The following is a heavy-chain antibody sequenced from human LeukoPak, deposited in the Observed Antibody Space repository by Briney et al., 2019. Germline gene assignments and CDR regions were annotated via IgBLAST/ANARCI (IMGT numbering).Heavy chain of an antibody. CDR2: IFTGGST. V-gene: IGHV4-61*02. D-gene: IGHD3-10*01. Sequence: SETLSLTCSVSGVSINSGNYYWTWIRQPAGKGLQWIGRIFTGGSTNYNPSLQSRVTISMDASKSQVSLRLRSVTAADTAVYYCARDGITMVRGAIKDYWGQGTLVTVSS. CDR1: GVSINSGNYY. CDR3: ARDGITMVRGAIKDY. J-gene: IGHJ4*02.